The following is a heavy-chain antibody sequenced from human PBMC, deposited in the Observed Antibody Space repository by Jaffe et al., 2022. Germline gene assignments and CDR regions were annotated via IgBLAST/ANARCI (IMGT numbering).Heavy chain of an antibody. CDR1: GGSISSSSYY. CDR3: ARTPMRYCSGGSCYSSQGAFDI. Sequence: QLQLQESGPGLVKPSETLSLTCTVSGGSISSSSYYWGWIRQPPGKGLEWIGSIYYSGSTYYNPSLKSRVTISVDTSKNQFSLKLSSVTAADTAVYYCARTPMRYCSGGSCYSSQGAFDIWGQGTMVTVSS. CDR2: IYYSGST. V-gene: IGHV4-39*01. D-gene: IGHD2-15*01. J-gene: IGHJ3*02.